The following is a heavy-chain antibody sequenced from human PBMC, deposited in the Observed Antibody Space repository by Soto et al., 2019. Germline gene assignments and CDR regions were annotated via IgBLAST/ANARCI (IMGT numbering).Heavy chain of an antibody. CDR2: INAGNGNT. Sequence: QVQLVQSGAEVKKPGASVKVSCKASGYTFTSYAMHWVRQAPGQRLEWMGWINAGNGNTKYSQKFQGRVTITRDTAASTAYMELSILRSEDTAVYYCASIAVAGTGWDADLWGRCTLVTVSS. CDR3: ASIAVAGTGWDADL. CDR1: GYTFTSYA. D-gene: IGHD6-13*01. V-gene: IGHV1-3*01. J-gene: IGHJ2*01.